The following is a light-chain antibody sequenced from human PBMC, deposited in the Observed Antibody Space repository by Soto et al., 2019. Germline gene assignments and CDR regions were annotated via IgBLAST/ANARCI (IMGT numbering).Light chain of an antibody. V-gene: IGKV3-20*01. J-gene: IGKJ2*01. CDR2: GAS. CDR1: QSVSSSY. Sequence: EIVLTQSPGTLSLSPGERATLSCRASQSVSSSYLAWYQQKPGQAPRLLIYGASSRATGIPDRFSGSGSGTDFTLTISRLEPEDFALYYCHQYRSSPYTFGQGTKLEIK. CDR3: HQYRSSPYT.